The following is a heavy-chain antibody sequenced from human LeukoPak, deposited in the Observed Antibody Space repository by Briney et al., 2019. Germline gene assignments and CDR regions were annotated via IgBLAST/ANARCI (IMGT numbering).Heavy chain of an antibody. CDR1: GFTFSSYS. CDR2: ISSSSSYI. D-gene: IGHD5-24*01. J-gene: IGHJ4*02. V-gene: IGHV3-21*01. CDR3: ARDQACSLLSCGSMATDY. Sequence: PGGSLRLSCAASGFTFSSYSMSWVRQAPGKGLEWVSSISSSSSYIYYADSVKGRFTISRDNAKNSLYLQMNSLRAEDTAVYYCARDQACSLLSCGSMATDYWGQGTLVTVSS.